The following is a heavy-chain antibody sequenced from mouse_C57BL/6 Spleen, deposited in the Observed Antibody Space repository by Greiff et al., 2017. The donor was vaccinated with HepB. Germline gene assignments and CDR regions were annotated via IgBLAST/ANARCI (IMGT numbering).Heavy chain of an antibody. CDR1: GYTFTDYY. Sequence: VQLQQSGPELVKPGASVKISCKASGYTFTDYYMNWVKQSHGKSLEWIGDINPNNGGTSYNQKFKGKATLTVDKSSSTAYMELRSLTSEDSAVYNCARTDYAGYWGQGTTLTVSS. D-gene: IGHD2-4*01. CDR3: ARTDYAGY. V-gene: IGHV1-26*01. J-gene: IGHJ2*01. CDR2: INPNNGGT.